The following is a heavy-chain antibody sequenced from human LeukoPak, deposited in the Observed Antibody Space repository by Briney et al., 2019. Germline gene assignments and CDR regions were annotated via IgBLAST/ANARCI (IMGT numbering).Heavy chain of an antibody. CDR3: AKPLLAVAGTVDAFDI. CDR1: GFTVSSYG. CDR2: ISYDGSNK. V-gene: IGHV3-30*18. D-gene: IGHD6-19*01. J-gene: IGHJ3*02. Sequence: GGSLRLSCAASGFTVSSYGMHWVRQAPGKGLEWVAVISYDGSNKYYADSVKGRFTISRDNSKNTLYLQMNSLRAEDTAVYYCAKPLLAVAGTVDAFDIWGQGTMVTVSS.